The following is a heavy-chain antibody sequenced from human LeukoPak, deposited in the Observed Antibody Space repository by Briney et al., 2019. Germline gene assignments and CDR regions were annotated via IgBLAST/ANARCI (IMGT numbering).Heavy chain of an antibody. Sequence: SETLSLTCTVSGGSISSGGYYWGWIRQPPGKGLEWIGSIYYSGSTYYNPSLKSRVTISVDTSKNQFSLKLSSVTAADTAVYYCARIQYLLDYWGQGTLVTVSS. D-gene: IGHD4-11*01. CDR3: ARIQYLLDY. CDR1: GGSISSGGYY. J-gene: IGHJ4*02. V-gene: IGHV4-39*01. CDR2: IYYSGST.